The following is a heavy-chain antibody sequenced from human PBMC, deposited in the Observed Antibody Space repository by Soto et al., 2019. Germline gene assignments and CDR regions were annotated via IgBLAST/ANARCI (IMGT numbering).Heavy chain of an antibody. Sequence: GGSLRLSCAVSGFTVNTNYMSWVRQAPGKGLEWVSVIYSGGKTDYADSVRGRFTVSRDTSRNTLYLQMNSLRAEDTALYYCTRDSSYYGAGRGVLDYWGPGTLVTVSS. D-gene: IGHD3-10*01. J-gene: IGHJ4*02. CDR3: TRDSSYYGAGRGVLDY. V-gene: IGHV3-66*01. CDR2: IYSGGKT. CDR1: GFTVNTNY.